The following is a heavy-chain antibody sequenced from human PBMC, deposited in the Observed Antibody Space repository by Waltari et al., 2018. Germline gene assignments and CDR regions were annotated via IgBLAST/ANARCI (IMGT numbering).Heavy chain of an antibody. Sequence: QVQLVQSGAEVKQPGASVKVSCKASGRTFGTYAVTWVRQAPGQGLEWMGGVSTICGQPNDAPKVQGRVTVSADASTSTAYLEVRRLISEDTAVYYCAKREIGDAFDIWGHGTMVTVSS. J-gene: IGHJ3*02. CDR3: AKREIGDAFDI. D-gene: IGHD1-26*01. CDR1: GRTFGTYA. V-gene: IGHV1-69*12. CDR2: VSTICGQP.